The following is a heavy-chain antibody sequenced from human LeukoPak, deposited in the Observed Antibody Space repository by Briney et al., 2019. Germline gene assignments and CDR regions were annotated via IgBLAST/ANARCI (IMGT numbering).Heavy chain of an antibody. CDR1: GYTFTSYY. V-gene: IGHV1-8*02. Sequence: ASVKVSCKASGYTFTSYYIHWVRQATGQGLEWMGWMNPNSGNTGYAQKFQGRVTMTRNTSISTAYMELSSLRSEDTAVYYCARSVAGYYDYVWGSYRYDYYYYYMDVWGKGTTVTISS. D-gene: IGHD3-16*02. CDR2: MNPNSGNT. CDR3: ARSVAGYYDYVWGSYRYDYYYYYMDV. J-gene: IGHJ6*03.